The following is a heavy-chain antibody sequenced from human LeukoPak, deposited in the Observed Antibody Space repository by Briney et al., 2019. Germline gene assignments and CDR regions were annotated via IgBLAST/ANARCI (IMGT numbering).Heavy chain of an antibody. CDR3: ARDSGWGYYDSSGYYPKGNYFDY. CDR2: IYTSGST. CDR1: GGSISSYC. J-gene: IGHJ4*02. D-gene: IGHD3-22*01. Sequence: SETLSLTCTVSGGSISSYCWSWIRQPAGKGLEWIGRIYTSGSTNYNPSLKSRVTMSVDTSKNQFSLKLSSVTAADTAVYYCARDSGWGYYDSSGYYPKGNYFDYWGQGTLVTVSS. V-gene: IGHV4-4*07.